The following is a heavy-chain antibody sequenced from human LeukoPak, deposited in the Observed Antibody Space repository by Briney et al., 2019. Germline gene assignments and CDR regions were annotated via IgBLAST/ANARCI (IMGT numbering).Heavy chain of an antibody. CDR3: ARVKDSGSYSWNFDY. J-gene: IGHJ4*02. D-gene: IGHD1-26*01. CDR2: INHSGST. Sequence: SETLSLTCAVYGESFSAYYWSWIRQPPGKGLEWIGEINHSGSTNYNPSLKSRVTIPVDTSKNQFSLKLSSVTAADTAVYYCARVKDSGSYSWNFDYWGQGTLVIVSS. CDR1: GESFSAYY. V-gene: IGHV4-34*01.